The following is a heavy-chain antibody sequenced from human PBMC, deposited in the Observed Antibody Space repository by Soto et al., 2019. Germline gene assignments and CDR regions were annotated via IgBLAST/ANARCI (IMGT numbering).Heavy chain of an antibody. J-gene: IGHJ4*02. Sequence: QVQLVQSGGGVVQPGRSLRLSCAASGFNFNTYFMHWVSQAPGKGLEWVAMIFPNGRDKEYADSVKGRFTISRDNSNKRKYLQMESLRPEDTAVYYCARDDEHGSNCDLASWGQGAMVTVSS. CDR2: IFPNGRDK. CDR3: ARDDEHGSNCDLAS. CDR1: GFNFNTYF. D-gene: IGHD1-26*01. V-gene: IGHV3-30*13.